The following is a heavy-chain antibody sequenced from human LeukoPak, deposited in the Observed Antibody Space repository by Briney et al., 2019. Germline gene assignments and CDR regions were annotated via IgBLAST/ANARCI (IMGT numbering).Heavy chain of an antibody. CDR3: ARDLPAAGLDAFDI. CDR2: INHSGST. J-gene: IGHJ3*02. D-gene: IGHD2-2*01. CDR1: GGSFSGYY. Sequence: KPSETLSLTCAVYGGSFSGYYWSWIRQPPGKGLEWIGEINHSGSTNYNPSLKSRVTISVDTSKNQFSLKLSSVTAADTAVYYCARDLPAAGLDAFDIWGQGTMVTVSS. V-gene: IGHV4-34*01.